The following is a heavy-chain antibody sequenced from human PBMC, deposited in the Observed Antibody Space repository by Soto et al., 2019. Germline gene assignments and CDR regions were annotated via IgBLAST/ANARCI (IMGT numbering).Heavy chain of an antibody. CDR2: INIRGDST. CDR1: GFTFNNYA. J-gene: IGHJ4*02. D-gene: IGHD6-13*01. V-gene: IGHV3-23*01. Sequence: GGSLRLCCAASGFTFNNYAMSWVRQAPAKGLEWVSEINIRGDSTYYADSVKGRFTVSRDNSKNTLYLQMNSLRAEDTAVYFCAKGEQQLVRPRPYVYWGQGTLVTVSS. CDR3: AKGEQQLVRPRPYVY.